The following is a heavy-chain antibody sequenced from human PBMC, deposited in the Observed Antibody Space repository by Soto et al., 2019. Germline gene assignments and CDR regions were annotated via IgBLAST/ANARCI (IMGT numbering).Heavy chain of an antibody. CDR3: AASGATVTPNFWYFDI. J-gene: IGHJ2*01. Sequence: QITLKESGPTLVKPTQPLTLTCTFSGFSLTTNGVGVGWIRQPPGKALEWLALIYWDDDKRYNPSLKSRGTITKDPSKNQVALTMTNMDPVDTATYYCAASGATVTPNFWYFDIWGRGTLVTVSS. D-gene: IGHD4-17*01. V-gene: IGHV2-5*02. CDR2: IYWDDDK. CDR1: GFSLTTNGVG.